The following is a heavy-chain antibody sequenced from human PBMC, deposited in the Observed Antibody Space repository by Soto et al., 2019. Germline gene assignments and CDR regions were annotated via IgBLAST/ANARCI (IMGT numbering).Heavy chain of an antibody. CDR2: ISYDGSNK. Sequence: ESGGGVVQPGRSLRLSCAASGFTFSTYALHWVRQAPGEGLEWVALISYDGSNKNYTDSVKGRFTVSRDTSKRTLYLQMNSLRADDTAVYYCARVSRGVVGRGAFDLWGQGTTVTVSS. V-gene: IGHV3-30-3*01. J-gene: IGHJ3*01. CDR3: ARVSRGVVGRGAFDL. D-gene: IGHD3-10*01. CDR1: GFTFSTYA.